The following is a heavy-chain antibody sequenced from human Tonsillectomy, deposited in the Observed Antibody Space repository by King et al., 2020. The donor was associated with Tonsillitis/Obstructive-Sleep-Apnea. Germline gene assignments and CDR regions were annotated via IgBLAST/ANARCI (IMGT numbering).Heavy chain of an antibody. CDR2: IYPGDSDT. Sequence: VQLVESGAEVKKPGESLKISCKGSGYSFTNYWIAWVRQMPGKGLEWMGIIYPGDSDTIYSPSFRGQVTISADKSISTAYLQWSSLKPSDTAMYYCARLGPLSGNHGGDYWGQGPLVTVSS. CDR1: GYSFTNYW. D-gene: IGHD1-14*01. J-gene: IGHJ4*02. CDR3: ARLGPLSGNHGGDY. V-gene: IGHV5-51*03.